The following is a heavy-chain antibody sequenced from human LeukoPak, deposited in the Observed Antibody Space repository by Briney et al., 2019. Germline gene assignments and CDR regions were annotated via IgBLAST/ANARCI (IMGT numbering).Heavy chain of an antibody. CDR2: IRSKAYGGTT. D-gene: IGHD5-12*01. J-gene: IGHJ4*02. V-gene: IGHV3-49*03. CDR1: GFTFGDYA. CDR3: TRDIWERGYSGYDSPRSAIPALDY. Sequence: PGGSLRLSCTASGFTFGDYAMSWFRQAPGKGLEWVGFIRSKAYGGTTEYAASVKGRFTISRDDSKSIAYLQMNGLKTEDTAVYYCTRDIWERGYSGYDSPRSAIPALDYWGQGTLVTVSS.